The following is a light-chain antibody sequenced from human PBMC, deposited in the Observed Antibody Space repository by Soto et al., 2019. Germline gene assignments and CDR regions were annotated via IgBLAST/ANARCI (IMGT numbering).Light chain of an antibody. CDR1: QSVSSTY. CDR2: GAS. Sequence: EIVLTQSPGTLSLSPGERATLSCRASQSVSSTYLAWYQQKPGQAPRLLIYGASSRATGIPDRFSGSGSGTDFPLTISRLEPEDFAVYYCQQYDSSRLFGGGTKVEIK. CDR3: QQYDSSRL. V-gene: IGKV3-20*01. J-gene: IGKJ4*01.